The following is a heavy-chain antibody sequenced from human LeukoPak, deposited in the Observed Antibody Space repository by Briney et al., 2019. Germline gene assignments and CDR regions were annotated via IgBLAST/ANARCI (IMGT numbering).Heavy chain of an antibody. CDR1: GYTFTSYD. CDR3: ASVLYCGAACYSGRYFFDY. V-gene: IGHV1-46*01. CDR2: INPSGDST. D-gene: IGHD2-21*02. Sequence: ASVKVSCKASGYTFTSYDMHWVRQAPGQGLEWMGIINPSGDSTSYAQKFQDRVTMTRDTSTSTVYMELSSLRSEDTAVYYCASVLYCGAACYSGRYFFDYWGQGTLVTVSS. J-gene: IGHJ4*02.